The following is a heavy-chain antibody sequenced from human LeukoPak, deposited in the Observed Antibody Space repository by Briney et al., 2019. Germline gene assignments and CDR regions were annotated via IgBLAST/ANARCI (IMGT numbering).Heavy chain of an antibody. D-gene: IGHD3-10*01. J-gene: IGHJ4*02. Sequence: SAKVSCKASGGTFSSYAISWVRQAPGQGLEWMGGIIPIFGTANYAQKFQGRVTITADESTSTAYMELSSLRSEDTAVYYCATVGMVRGVTPYYLDYWGQGTLVTVSS. CDR3: ATVGMVRGVTPYYLDY. CDR2: IIPIFGTA. V-gene: IGHV1-69*13. CDR1: GGTFSSYA.